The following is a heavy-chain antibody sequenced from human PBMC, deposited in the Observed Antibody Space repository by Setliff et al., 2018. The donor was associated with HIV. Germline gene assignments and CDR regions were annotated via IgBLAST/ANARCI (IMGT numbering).Heavy chain of an antibody. CDR3: ARKPDSRNWFDP. Sequence: SETLSLTCAVSGSSISTSYWWGWIRQPPGKGLEWIGYIYHSGSTYYNPSLKSRVTLSVDTPKNQFSLQLTSVTAVDTAVYYCARKPDSRNWFDPWGQGTLVTVSS. CDR1: GSSISTSYW. V-gene: IGHV4-28*01. J-gene: IGHJ5*02. CDR2: IYHSGST.